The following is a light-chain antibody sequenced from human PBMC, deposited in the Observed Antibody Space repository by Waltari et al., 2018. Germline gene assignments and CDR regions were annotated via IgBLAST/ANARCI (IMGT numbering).Light chain of an antibody. Sequence: QPALTQPASVSGSPGQSITISCTGTSIDVGNYNLVSWSQQHPGKAPTLMIYSVATRPSGVSNRFSGSKSGNTASLTISGLQAEDEADYYCCSYAASSTWVFGGGTKLTVL. CDR2: SVA. J-gene: IGLJ3*02. CDR1: SIDVGNYNL. V-gene: IGLV2-23*02. CDR3: CSYAASSTWV.